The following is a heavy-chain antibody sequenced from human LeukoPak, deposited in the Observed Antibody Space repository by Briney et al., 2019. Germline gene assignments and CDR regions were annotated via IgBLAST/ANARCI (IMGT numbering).Heavy chain of an antibody. Sequence: GGSLRLSCAASGFTFSSYGMHWVRQAPGKGLEWVAFIRYDGSNKYYADSVKGRFTISRDNAKNSLYLQMNSLRAEDTAVYYCARGIGYGSSSPNFDYWGQGTLVTVSS. CDR1: GFTFSSYG. CDR2: IRYDGSNK. J-gene: IGHJ4*02. CDR3: ARGIGYGSSSPNFDY. D-gene: IGHD6-6*01. V-gene: IGHV3-30*02.